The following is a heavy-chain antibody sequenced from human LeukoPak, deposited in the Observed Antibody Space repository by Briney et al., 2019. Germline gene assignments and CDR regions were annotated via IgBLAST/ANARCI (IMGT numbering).Heavy chain of an antibody. CDR1: GFSVSSTY. D-gene: IGHD5-12*01. CDR2: IYSGGTI. V-gene: IGHV3-53*04. Sequence: PGGSLRLSCAASGFSVSSTYMTWVRQAPGKGLEWVSVIYSGGTIYYADSVKGRFTISRHNSKNTLYLQMDSLRAEDTAVYYCARTLGSSGSPLYGMDVWGQGTTVTVSS. J-gene: IGHJ6*02. CDR3: ARTLGSSGSPLYGMDV.